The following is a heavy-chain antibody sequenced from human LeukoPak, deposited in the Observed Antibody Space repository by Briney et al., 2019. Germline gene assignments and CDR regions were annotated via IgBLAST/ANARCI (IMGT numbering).Heavy chain of an antibody. CDR2: INSDGGST. CDR3: ASMNGHAFDI. J-gene: IGHJ3*02. V-gene: IGHV3-74*01. D-gene: IGHD2-8*01. Sequence: GGSLRLSCAASGVTLSSYWMHWGCQAPGKGRWCGSGINSDGGSTRYADSVKGRFIITRDNAKNMLYLQMNSLRAEDTAVYYCASMNGHAFDIWGQGTRVTVSS. CDR1: GVTLSSYW.